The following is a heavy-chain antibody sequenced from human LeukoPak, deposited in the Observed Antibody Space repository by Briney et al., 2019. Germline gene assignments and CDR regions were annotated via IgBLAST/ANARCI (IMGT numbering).Heavy chain of an antibody. CDR1: GFTFSSYG. V-gene: IGHV3-30*18. D-gene: IGHD2-2*01. CDR2: ISYDGSNK. Sequence: AGGSLRLSCAASGFTFSSYGMHWARQASGKGLEWVAVISYDGSNKYYADSVKGRFTISRDNSKNTLYLQMNSLRAEDTAVYYCAKDGDEVPEEFGYYYGMDVWGQGTTVTVSS. J-gene: IGHJ6*02. CDR3: AKDGDEVPEEFGYYYGMDV.